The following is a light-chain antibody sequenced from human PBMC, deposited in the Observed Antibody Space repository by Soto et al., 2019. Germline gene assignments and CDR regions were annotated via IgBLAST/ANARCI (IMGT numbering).Light chain of an antibody. Sequence: QSALTQPPSASGSPGQSVTISCTGTSNDVGYYNYVSWYQQHAGKAPKLLIYEVSERPSGVPDRFSGSKSGNTASLTVSGLQAEDEADYYCSSYGGSNNLVFGGGTKLTVL. J-gene: IGLJ2*01. CDR1: SNDVGYYNY. CDR3: SSYGGSNNLV. V-gene: IGLV2-8*01. CDR2: EVS.